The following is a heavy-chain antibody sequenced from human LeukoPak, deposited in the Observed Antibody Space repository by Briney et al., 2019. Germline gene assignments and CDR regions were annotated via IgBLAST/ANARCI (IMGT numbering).Heavy chain of an antibody. CDR1: GGSISSGSYY. D-gene: IGHD1-26*01. Sequence: ASQTLSLTCSVSGGSISSGSYYWSWIRQPAGKGLEWIGRIYTSGSTNYNPSLKSRVTISVDTSKNQFSLKLSSVTAADTAVYYCATSGPYYYYYYMDVWGKGTTVTVSS. J-gene: IGHJ6*03. V-gene: IGHV4-61*02. CDR3: ATSGPYYYYYYMDV. CDR2: IYTSGST.